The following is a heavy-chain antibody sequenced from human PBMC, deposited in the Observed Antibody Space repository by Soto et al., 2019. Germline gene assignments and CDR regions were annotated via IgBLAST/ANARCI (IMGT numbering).Heavy chain of an antibody. D-gene: IGHD3-10*01. J-gene: IGHJ6*02. CDR3: ARGRGFTGSGWLLYYYGMDV. Sequence: ETLSLTCAVSGGSFSGYYWSWIRQPPGKGLEWIGEINHSGSTNYNPSLKSRVTISVDTSKNQFSLKLSSVTAADTAVYYCARGRGFTGSGWLLYYYGMDVWGQGTTVTVSS. V-gene: IGHV4-34*01. CDR1: GGSFSGYY. CDR2: INHSGST.